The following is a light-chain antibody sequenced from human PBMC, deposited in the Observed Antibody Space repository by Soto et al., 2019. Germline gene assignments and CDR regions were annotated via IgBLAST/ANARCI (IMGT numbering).Light chain of an antibody. CDR3: PDT. J-gene: IGKJ4*01. V-gene: IGKV3-20*01. CDR2: GAS. Sequence: EIVLPQSPGTLSLSPGERATLSCRASQSVSSSYLAWYQQKPGQAPRLLIYGASSRATGIPDRFSVSGSGTDFTLTISRLEPEDLAVYYCPDTFGGGTKVEIK. CDR1: QSVSSSY.